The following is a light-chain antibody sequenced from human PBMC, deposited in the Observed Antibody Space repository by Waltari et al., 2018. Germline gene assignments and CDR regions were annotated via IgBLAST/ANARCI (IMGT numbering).Light chain of an antibody. J-gene: IGLJ1*01. CDR2: DVS. Sequence: QSALTQPASVSGSPGQSITTSCTRSSRDSGGYSLVSGYQQHPGKAPNLLIYDVSHQPSGVSNRFSGSKSGNTASLTISGLQPEDEADYYCSSYTSIIPPFLFGTGTTVTVL. CDR1: SRDSGGYSL. V-gene: IGLV2-14*01. CDR3: SSYTSIIPPFL.